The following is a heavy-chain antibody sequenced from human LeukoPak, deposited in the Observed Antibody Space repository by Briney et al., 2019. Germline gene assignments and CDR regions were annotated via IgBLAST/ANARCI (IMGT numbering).Heavy chain of an antibody. Sequence: GGSLRLSCTASGFAFRSHAMHWVRQAPGKGLEWVAFIRYDGSKKFYADSVKGRFTISRDNSKNTLYLQMYSLRAEDTAVYYCAKIPYGDYVLDYYYYMDVWGKGTTVTISS. CDR1: GFAFRSHA. V-gene: IGHV3-30*02. D-gene: IGHD4-17*01. CDR2: IRYDGSKK. CDR3: AKIPYGDYVLDYYYYMDV. J-gene: IGHJ6*03.